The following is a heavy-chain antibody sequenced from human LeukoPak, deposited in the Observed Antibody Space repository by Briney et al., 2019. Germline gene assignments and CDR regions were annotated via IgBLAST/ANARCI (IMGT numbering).Heavy chain of an antibody. CDR2: IKEDGSEK. CDR3: ARGYSSSFDY. D-gene: IGHD6-6*01. Sequence: AGGSLRLSCAASGFTFSSCWMNWVRQAPGKGLEWVASIKEDGSEKYYVDSVKGRFTISRDNAKNSLYLQMNSLRAEDTAVYYCARGYSSSFDYWGQGTLVTVSS. J-gene: IGHJ4*02. V-gene: IGHV3-7*04. CDR1: GFTFSSCW.